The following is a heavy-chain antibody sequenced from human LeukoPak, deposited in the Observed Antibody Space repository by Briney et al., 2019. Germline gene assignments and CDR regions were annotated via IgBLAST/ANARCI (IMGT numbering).Heavy chain of an antibody. V-gene: IGHV3-9*01. CDR1: GFTFDDYA. J-gene: IGHJ6*02. Sequence: GGSLRLSCAASGFTFDDYAMHWVRQAPGKGLEWVSGISWNSGSIGYADSVKGRFTISRDNAKNSLYLQMNRLGTEDTALYYCAKDIRKYYEGFGGVWGQGTTVTVSS. CDR3: AKDIRKYYEGFGGV. D-gene: IGHD3-16*01. CDR2: ISWNSGSI.